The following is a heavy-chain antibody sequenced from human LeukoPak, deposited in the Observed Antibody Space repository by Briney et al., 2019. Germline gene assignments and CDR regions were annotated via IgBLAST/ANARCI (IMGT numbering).Heavy chain of an antibody. V-gene: IGHV3-7*01. CDR1: GFRVSRYW. CDR2: IKQDGSEK. D-gene: IGHD6-13*01. Sequence: PGGSLRLSCAVSGFRVSRYWMTWVRQAPGKGLEWVANIKQDGSEKNYVDSVKGRFTISRDNAENSLFLQMNSLRVEDTAVYYCAREWQGGIAAAGTRIEGDYWGQGTLVAVSS. J-gene: IGHJ4*02. CDR3: AREWQGGIAAAGTRIEGDY.